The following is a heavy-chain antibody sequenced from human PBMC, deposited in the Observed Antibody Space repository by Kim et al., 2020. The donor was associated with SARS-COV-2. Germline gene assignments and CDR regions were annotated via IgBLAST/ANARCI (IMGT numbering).Heavy chain of an antibody. J-gene: IGHJ3*02. Sequence: ADSVKGRFTISRDNSKNTLYLQMNSLRAEDTAVYYCARARSSIVATDAFDIWGQGTMVTVSS. CDR3: ARARSSIVATDAFDI. D-gene: IGHD5-12*01. V-gene: IGHV3-30*01.